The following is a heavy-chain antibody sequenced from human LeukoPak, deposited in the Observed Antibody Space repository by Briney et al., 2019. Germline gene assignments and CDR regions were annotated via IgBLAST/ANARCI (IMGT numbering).Heavy chain of an antibody. D-gene: IGHD6-19*01. CDR1: GFTSSSYS. CDR3: ARFPGIAVAGTVLFFDY. V-gene: IGHV3-21*01. Sequence: GGSLRLSCAASGFTSSSYSMNWVRQAPGKGLEWVSSISSSSSYIYYADSVKGRFTISRDNAKNSLYLQMNSLRAEDTAVYYCARFPGIAVAGTVLFFDYWGQGTLVTVSS. J-gene: IGHJ4*02. CDR2: ISSSSSYI.